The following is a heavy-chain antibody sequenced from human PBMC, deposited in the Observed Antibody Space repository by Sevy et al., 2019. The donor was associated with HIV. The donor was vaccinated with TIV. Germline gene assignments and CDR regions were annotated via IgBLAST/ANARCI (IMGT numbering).Heavy chain of an antibody. J-gene: IGHJ4*02. V-gene: IGHV1-8*01. D-gene: IGHD5-18*01. Sequence: ASVKVSCKASGYTFTSYDINWVRQATGQGLEWMGWMNPNSCNRGYAQKFQGRVNMTRNTSISTAYMELRSLRSEDTAVYYCARGTPKDTDWPLNYWGQGTLVTVSS. CDR2: MNPNSCNR. CDR1: GYTFTSYD. CDR3: ARGTPKDTDWPLNY.